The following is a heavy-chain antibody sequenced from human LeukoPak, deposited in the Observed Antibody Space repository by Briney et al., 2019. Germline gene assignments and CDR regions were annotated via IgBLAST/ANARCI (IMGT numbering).Heavy chain of an antibody. Sequence: GGSLRLSCAASGVTVSSNYMSWVRQAPGKGLEWVSVIYSGGSTYYADSVKGRFTISRDNSKNTLYLQMNSLRAEDTAVYYCARDWVTTGHDAFDIWGQGTMVTVSS. CDR1: GVTVSSNY. CDR3: ARDWVTTGHDAFDI. V-gene: IGHV3-53*01. CDR2: IYSGGST. J-gene: IGHJ3*02. D-gene: IGHD2-21*02.